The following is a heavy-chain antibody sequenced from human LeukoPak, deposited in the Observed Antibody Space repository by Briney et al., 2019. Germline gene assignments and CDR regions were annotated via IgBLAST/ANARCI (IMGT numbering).Heavy chain of an antibody. D-gene: IGHD3-22*01. Sequence: GGSLRLSCAASGFSVRSSYMSWVRQAPGKGLEWVSVIYSGGSPDYADSAKGRFTISTDNSKNTLYLQMNSLRVEDTAVYYCARDGADNSGYYFGSLWGQGTVVTVSS. J-gene: IGHJ3*01. V-gene: IGHV3-53*01. CDR2: IYSGGSP. CDR3: ARDGADNSGYYFGSL. CDR1: GFSVRSSY.